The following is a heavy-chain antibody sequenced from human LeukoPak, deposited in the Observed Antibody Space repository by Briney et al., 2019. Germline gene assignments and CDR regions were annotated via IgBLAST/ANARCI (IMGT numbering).Heavy chain of an antibody. Sequence: SETLSLTCAVYGGSFSGYYWSWIRQPPGKGLEWIGEINHSGSTNYNPSLKSRVTISVDTSKNQFSLKLSSVTAADTAVYYCARGWVYGLYYFDYWGQGTLVTVSS. CDR2: INHSGST. CDR3: ARGWVYGLYYFDY. D-gene: IGHD6-13*01. V-gene: IGHV4-34*01. J-gene: IGHJ4*02. CDR1: GGSFSGYY.